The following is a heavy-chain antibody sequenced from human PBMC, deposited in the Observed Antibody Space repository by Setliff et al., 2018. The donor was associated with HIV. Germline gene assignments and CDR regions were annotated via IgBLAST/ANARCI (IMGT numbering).Heavy chain of an antibody. J-gene: IGHJ6*02. CDR1: GGSFSSYA. CDR2: INAGNGNT. Sequence: ASVKVSCKVSGGSFSSYAITWVRQAPGQGLEWLGWINAGNGNTEYSQNFQGRVTISRDTSASTAYMELSSLRSEDTAVYYCARDSAIVTTIIDHYYGMDVWGQGTTVTVSS. CDR3: ARDSAIVTTIIDHYYGMDV. D-gene: IGHD5-12*01. V-gene: IGHV1-3*01.